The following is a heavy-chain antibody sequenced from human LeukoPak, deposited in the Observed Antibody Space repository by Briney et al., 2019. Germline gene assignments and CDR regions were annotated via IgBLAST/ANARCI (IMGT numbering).Heavy chain of an antibody. D-gene: IGHD3-10*01. J-gene: IGHJ4*02. Sequence: SQTLSLTCAISGDSVSSNSAAWNWIRQSPSRGLEWLGRTYYRSKWYNDYAVSVKSRITIDPDTSKNQFSLQLNSVTPEDTAVYYCARGDTYYYGSGSYGQYYFDYWGQGTLVTVSS. CDR2: TYYRSKWYN. CDR3: ARGDTYYYGSGSYGQYYFDY. V-gene: IGHV6-1*01. CDR1: GDSVSSNSAA.